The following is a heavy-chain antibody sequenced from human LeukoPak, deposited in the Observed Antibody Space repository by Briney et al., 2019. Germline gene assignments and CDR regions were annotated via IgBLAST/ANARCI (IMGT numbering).Heavy chain of an antibody. Sequence: GGSLRLSCAASGFTFSSYGMHWVRQAPGKGLEWVAVISYDGSNKYYADSVKGRFTISRDNSKNTLYLQMNSLRAEDTAVYYCAKDQSPITFGGVIVHYYYYGMDVWGQGTTVTVSS. CDR2: ISYDGSNK. CDR3: AKDQSPITFGGVIVHYYYYGMDV. V-gene: IGHV3-30*18. J-gene: IGHJ6*02. D-gene: IGHD3-16*02. CDR1: GFTFSSYG.